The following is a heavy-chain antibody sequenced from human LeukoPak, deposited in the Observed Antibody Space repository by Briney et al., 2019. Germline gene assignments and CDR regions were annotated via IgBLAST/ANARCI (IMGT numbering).Heavy chain of an antibody. Sequence: GGSLRLSCAASGFTFSSYWMTWIRQAPGKGLEWVSAISGSGGSTYYADSVKGRFTISRDNSKNTLYLQMNSLRAEDTAVYYCAACLYSSGWYADYWGQGTLVTVSS. D-gene: IGHD6-19*01. J-gene: IGHJ4*02. CDR1: GFTFSSYW. V-gene: IGHV3-23*01. CDR3: AACLYSSGWYADY. CDR2: ISGSGGST.